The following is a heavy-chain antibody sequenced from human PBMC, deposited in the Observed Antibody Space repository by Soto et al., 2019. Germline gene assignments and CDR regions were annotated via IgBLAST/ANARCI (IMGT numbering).Heavy chain of an antibody. CDR3: GRSYSSGWYNWFHP. Sequence: PSETLSLTCTVSGASISSHYWSWVRQPPGKGLEWIGYIHYSGSTRYDPSLTSRVDISLDPSKEHFSLSLRSVTAADTATYYCGRSYSSGWYNWFHPWGTGTQLTVS. CDR1: GASISSHY. D-gene: IGHD6-19*01. J-gene: IGHJ5*02. V-gene: IGHV4-59*11. CDR2: IHYSGST.